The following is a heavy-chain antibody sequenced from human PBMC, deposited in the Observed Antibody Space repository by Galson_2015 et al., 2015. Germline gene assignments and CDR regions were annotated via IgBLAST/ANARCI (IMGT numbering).Heavy chain of an antibody. Sequence: SVKVSCKASGGTFSSYAISWVRQAPGQGLEWMGGIIPIFGTANYAQKFQGRVTITADESTSTAYMELSSLRSEDTAVYYCARRRMEGYNWNAKYYFDYWGQGTLVTVSS. J-gene: IGHJ4*02. V-gene: IGHV1-69*13. CDR1: GGTFSSYA. CDR2: IIPIFGTA. CDR3: ARRRMEGYNWNAKYYFDY. D-gene: IGHD1-20*01.